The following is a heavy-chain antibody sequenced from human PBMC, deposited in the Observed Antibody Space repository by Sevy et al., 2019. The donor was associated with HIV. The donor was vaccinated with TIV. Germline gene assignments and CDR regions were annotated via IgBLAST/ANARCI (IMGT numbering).Heavy chain of an antibody. V-gene: IGHV1-46*03. J-gene: IGHJ3*02. CDR3: AKARALFGLVTANDAFDI. CDR2: INPSGGST. CDR1: GYTFTSYY. D-gene: IGHD3-3*01. Sequence: ASVKVSCKASGYTFTSYYMHWVRQAPGQGLEWMGIINPSGGSTSYAQKFQGRVTMTRDTSTSTVYMELSSLRSEDMAVYYCAKARALFGLVTANDAFDIWGQGTMVTVSS.